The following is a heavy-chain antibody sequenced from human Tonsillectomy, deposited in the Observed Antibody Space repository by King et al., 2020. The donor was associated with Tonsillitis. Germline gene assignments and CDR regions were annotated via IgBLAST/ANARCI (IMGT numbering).Heavy chain of an antibody. CDR2: ISSSGSAI. V-gene: IGHV3-48*03. CDR3: ARDRNLGILAAAVPYYFDY. Sequence: VQLVESGGGLVQPGGSLRLSCAASGFTFSSYEMNWIRQAPGKGLEWVSYISSSGSAIYYADSVKGRFTISRDNAKNSLYLQMNSLRAEDTAVDYCARDRNLGILAAAVPYYFDYWGQGTLVTVST. D-gene: IGHD6-13*01. J-gene: IGHJ4*02. CDR1: GFTFSSYE.